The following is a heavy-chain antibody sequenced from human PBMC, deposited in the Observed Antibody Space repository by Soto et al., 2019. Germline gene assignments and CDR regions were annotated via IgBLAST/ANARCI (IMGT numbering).Heavy chain of an antibody. CDR3: TRGQRWLQFGTAGSH. CDR2: IYYTATD. J-gene: IGHJ4*02. D-gene: IGHD5-12*01. V-gene: IGHV4-59*08. CDR1: GGSISSYQ. Sequence: NPSETLSLTCTVSGGSISSYQWNWVRQPPGKGLEWIGHIYYTATDYYNPSLQSRVTLSVDTSKNQFSLQLSSVSAADTAVYYCTRGQRWLQFGTAGSHWGQGTLVTVSS.